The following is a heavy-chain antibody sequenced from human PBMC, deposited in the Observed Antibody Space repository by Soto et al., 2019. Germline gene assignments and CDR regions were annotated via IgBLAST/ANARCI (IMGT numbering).Heavy chain of an antibody. V-gene: IGHV3-23*01. CDR1: GLTFSYFA. CDR3: ALLGRSGSGRPYYYGMDV. Sequence: EVQLLESGGGLVQPGGSLRLSCAVSGLTFSYFAMSWVRQGPGKGLEWVSAISGSGGITYYADSVKGRFTISRDNSKNTLFLQMNSLRAEDTAVYYCALLGRSGSGRPYYYGMDVWGQGTTVTVSS. CDR2: ISGSGGIT. D-gene: IGHD3-10*01. J-gene: IGHJ6*02.